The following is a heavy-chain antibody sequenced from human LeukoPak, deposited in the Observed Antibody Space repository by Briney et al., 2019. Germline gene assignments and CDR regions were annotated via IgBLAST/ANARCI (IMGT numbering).Heavy chain of an antibody. D-gene: IGHD3-16*02. J-gene: IGHJ6*04. Sequence: SQTLSHTCTDSGGSISSGGYYWSWIRQHPGKGLEWIEYIYYRGSTYYNPSLKSRVTISVDTSKNQFSLKLSSVTAADTAVYYCARDLSYPVGGMDVWGRENAVSVSS. CDR1: GGSISSGGYY. CDR2: IYYRGST. CDR3: ARDLSYPVGGMDV. V-gene: IGHV4-31*02.